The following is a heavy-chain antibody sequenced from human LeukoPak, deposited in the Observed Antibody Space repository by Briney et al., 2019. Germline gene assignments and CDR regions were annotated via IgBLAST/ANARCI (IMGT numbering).Heavy chain of an antibody. CDR3: ARLNRMGDYIAGKFDY. CDR1: GFTFSSYW. D-gene: IGHD4-17*01. V-gene: IGHV3-7*01. Sequence: GGSLRLSCAASGFTFSSYWMSWVRQAPGKGLEWVANIKQDGSEKYYVDSVKGRFTISRDNAKNSLYLQMNSLRAEDTAVYYCARLNRMGDYIAGKFDYWGQGTLVTVSS. J-gene: IGHJ4*02. CDR2: IKQDGSEK.